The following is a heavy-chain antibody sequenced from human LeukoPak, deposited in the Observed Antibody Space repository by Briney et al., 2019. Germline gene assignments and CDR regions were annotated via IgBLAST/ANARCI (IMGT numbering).Heavy chain of an antibody. D-gene: IGHD3-3*01. CDR3: ARAILSGYPDS. Sequence: SETLSLTCSVSGGSISTYYWTWIRQPPGKGLEWIGYIYYSGNTNYNPSLKSRVTISLDTSKNQFSLKLSSVTAADTAVYYCARAILSGYPDSWGQGTLVIVFS. J-gene: IGHJ4*02. CDR1: GGSISTYY. V-gene: IGHV4-59*01. CDR2: IYYSGNT.